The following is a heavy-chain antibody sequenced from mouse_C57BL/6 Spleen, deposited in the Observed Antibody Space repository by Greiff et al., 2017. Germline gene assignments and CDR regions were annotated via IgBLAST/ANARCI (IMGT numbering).Heavy chain of an antibody. V-gene: IGHV1-64*01. Sequence: VQLVESGAELVKPGASVKLSCKASGYTFTSYWMHWVKQRPGQGLEWIGMIHPNSGSTNYNEKFKSKATLTVDKSSSTAYMQLSSLTSEDSAVYYCAADYDDAMDYWGQGTSVTVSS. CDR2: IHPNSGST. J-gene: IGHJ4*01. D-gene: IGHD2-4*01. CDR3: AADYDDAMDY. CDR1: GYTFTSYW.